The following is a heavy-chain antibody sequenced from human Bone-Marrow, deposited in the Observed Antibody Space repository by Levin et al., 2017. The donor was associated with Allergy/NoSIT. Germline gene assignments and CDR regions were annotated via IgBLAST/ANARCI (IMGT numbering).Heavy chain of an antibody. CDR3: VRDGRQLATPYCGLDV. CDR1: GFSVSDYY. Sequence: MTGGSLRLSCAASGFSVSDYYMHWIRQAPGKGLEWLSDISSTGRIIYYADSVKGRFTISRDSAMNSLYLHMSGLRAEDTAVYYCVRDGRQLATPYCGLDVWGQGTTVTVSS. V-gene: IGHV3-11*01. J-gene: IGHJ6*02. D-gene: IGHD6-6*01. CDR2: ISSTGRII.